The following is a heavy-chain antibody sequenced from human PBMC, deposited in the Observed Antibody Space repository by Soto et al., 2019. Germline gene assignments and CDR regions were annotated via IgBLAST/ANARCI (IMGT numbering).Heavy chain of an antibody. CDR1: GFTFSSYA. CDR3: ARGRRRYFDWLELAMADY. J-gene: IGHJ4*02. CDR2: ISYDGSNK. V-gene: IGHV3-30-3*01. Sequence: GGSLRLSCAASGFTFSSYAMHWVRQAPGKGLEWVAVISYDGSNKYYADSVKGRFTISRDNSKNTLYLQMNSLRAEDTAVYYCARGRRRYFDWLELAMADYWGQGTLVTVSS. D-gene: IGHD3-9*01.